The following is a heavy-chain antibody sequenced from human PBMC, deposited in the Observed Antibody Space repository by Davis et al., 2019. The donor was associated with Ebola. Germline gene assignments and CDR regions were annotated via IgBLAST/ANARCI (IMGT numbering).Heavy chain of an antibody. Sequence: AASVKISCKASGYTFTGYYMHWVRQAPGQGLEWLGWIRTYDGNTNYAQKLQDRVTMTTDTSTTTVFMELKNLRSDDTAVYWCARGEGAPDYWGQGTLVTVSS. CDR2: IRTYDGNT. CDR1: GYTFTGYY. J-gene: IGHJ4*02. V-gene: IGHV1-18*04. D-gene: IGHD1-26*01. CDR3: ARGEGAPDY.